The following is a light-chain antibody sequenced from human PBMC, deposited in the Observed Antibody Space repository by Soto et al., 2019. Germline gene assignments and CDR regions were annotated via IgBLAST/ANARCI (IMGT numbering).Light chain of an antibody. CDR3: SSYTSSVNYV. J-gene: IGLJ1*01. Sequence: QSALTQPASVSGSPGQSITISCTGTSSDVGGYNYVSWYQQHPGKAPKLMIYEVTNRPSGVSNRFSGSKSGNTASLTISGLQAEDEADYYCSSYTSSVNYVFGPGTKVTVL. CDR1: SSDVGGYNY. CDR2: EVT. V-gene: IGLV2-14*01.